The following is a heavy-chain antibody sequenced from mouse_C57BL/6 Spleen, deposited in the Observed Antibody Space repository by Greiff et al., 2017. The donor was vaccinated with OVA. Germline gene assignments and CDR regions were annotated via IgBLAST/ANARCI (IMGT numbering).Heavy chain of an antibody. CDR2: IYPSDSET. CDR3: ARSSTVLYYYAMDY. D-gene: IGHD1-1*01. V-gene: IGHV1-61*01. J-gene: IGHJ4*01. CDR1: GYTFTSYW. Sequence: VQLQQPGAELVRPGSSVKLSCKASGYTFTSYWMDWVKQRPGQGLEWIGNIYPSDSETHYNQKFKDKATLTVDKSSSTAYRQLSSLTSEDSAVYYWARSSTVLYYYAMDYWGQGTSVTVSS.